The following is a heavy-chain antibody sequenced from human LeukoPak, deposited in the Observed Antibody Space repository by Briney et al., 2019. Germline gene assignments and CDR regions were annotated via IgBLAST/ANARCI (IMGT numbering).Heavy chain of an antibody. Sequence: PGGSLRLSCAASGFTFSSYSMNWVRQAPGKVLDWVSSISSSSSCIYYADPVKGRFTISRDNAKNSLYLQMNGLRAEDTAVYYCARVRGGYGSGSYSPSPVDYWGQGTLVTVSS. CDR1: GFTFSSYS. V-gene: IGHV3-21*01. D-gene: IGHD3-10*01. CDR3: ARVRGGYGSGSYSPSPVDY. CDR2: ISSSSSCI. J-gene: IGHJ4*02.